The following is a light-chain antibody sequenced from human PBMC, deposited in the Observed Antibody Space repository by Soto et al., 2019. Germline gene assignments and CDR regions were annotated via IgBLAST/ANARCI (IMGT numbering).Light chain of an antibody. CDR3: AAWDDSLSGRV. V-gene: IGLV1-47*01. Sequence: QLVLTPPPSASGTPGQRVIISCSGSSSNIGSNYVYWYQQLPGTAPKLLIYRNNQRPSGVPDRFSGSKSGASASLAISGLRSEDEVDYYCAAWDDSLSGRVFGGGTKLTVL. CDR2: RNN. J-gene: IGLJ3*02. CDR1: SSNIGSNY.